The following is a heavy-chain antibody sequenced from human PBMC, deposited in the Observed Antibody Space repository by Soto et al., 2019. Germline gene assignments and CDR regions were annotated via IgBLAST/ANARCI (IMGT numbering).Heavy chain of an antibody. CDR2: ISWDGGST. CDR1: GFTFDDYT. V-gene: IGHV3-43*01. CDR3: ARDGTHDAFDI. Sequence: GGSLRLSCAASGFTFDDYTMHWVRQAPGKGLEWVSLISWDGGSTYYADSVKGRFTISRDNSKNSLYLQMNSLRTEDSALYYCARDGTHDAFDIWGKETMVTVSS. J-gene: IGHJ3*02.